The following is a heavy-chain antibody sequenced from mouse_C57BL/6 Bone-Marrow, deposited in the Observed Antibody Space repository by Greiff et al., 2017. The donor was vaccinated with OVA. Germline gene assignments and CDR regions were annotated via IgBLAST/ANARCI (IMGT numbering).Heavy chain of an antibody. V-gene: IGHV1-64*01. CDR1: GYTFTSYW. Sequence: VQLQQPGAELVKPGASVKLSCKASGYTFTSYWMHWVKQRPGQGLEWIGMIHPNSGSTNYNEKFKSKATLTADKSSSTAYMQLSSLTSEDSAVYDCAINYCGSSYAYYFDYWGQGTTLTVSS. J-gene: IGHJ2*01. CDR2: IHPNSGST. CDR3: AINYCGSSYAYYFDY. D-gene: IGHD1-1*01.